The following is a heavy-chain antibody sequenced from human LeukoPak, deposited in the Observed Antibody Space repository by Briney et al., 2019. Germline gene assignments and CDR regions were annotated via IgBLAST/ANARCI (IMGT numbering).Heavy chain of an antibody. CDR3: ARAPDSSGWTLDP. D-gene: IGHD6-19*01. CDR2: MNPNSGNT. Sequence: GSVKVSCKASGCTFSSYAISWVRQAPGQGLEWMGWMNPNSGNTGYAQKLQGRVTMTRNTSISTAYTELSSLRSEDTAVYYCARAPDSSGWTLDPWGQGTLVTVSS. CDR1: GCTFSSYA. V-gene: IGHV1-8*02. J-gene: IGHJ5*02.